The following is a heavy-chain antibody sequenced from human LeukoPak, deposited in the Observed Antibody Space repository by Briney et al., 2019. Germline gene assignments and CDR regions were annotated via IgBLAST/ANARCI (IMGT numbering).Heavy chain of an antibody. V-gene: IGHV3-53*01. D-gene: IGHD2-2*01. CDR2: IYSVGTT. J-gene: IGHJ4*02. CDR3: ARDSSYCSSTSCYADYFDC. Sequence: GGSLRLSWAASGFTVSNNYMRWVRQAPGKGREWGSGIYSVGTTYSTDSVNGRFTLSRDNSNNTLYLQMNSLRAEDTAVYYCARDSSYCSSTSCYADYFDCWGQGTLVTVSS. CDR1: GFTVSNNY.